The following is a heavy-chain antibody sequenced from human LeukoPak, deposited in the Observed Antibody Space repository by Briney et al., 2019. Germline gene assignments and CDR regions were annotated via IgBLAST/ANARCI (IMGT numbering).Heavy chain of an antibody. V-gene: IGHV3-43*02. Sequence: PGGSLRLSCAASGLNLDAYAMHWVRQAPGKVLEWVSLISWYGTITYYADSGKGRFTISRDNSKNSLFLEMNSLRSEDTALYYCAKDTHLFSNYYGIDVWGQGTTVTVSS. CDR2: ISWYGTIT. CDR3: AKDTHLFSNYYGIDV. J-gene: IGHJ6*02. CDR1: GLNLDAYA.